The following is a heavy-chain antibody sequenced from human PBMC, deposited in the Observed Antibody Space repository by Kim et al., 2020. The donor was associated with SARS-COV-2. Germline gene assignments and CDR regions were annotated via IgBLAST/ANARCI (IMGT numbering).Heavy chain of an antibody. CDR1: GFSFSNYW. Sequence: GGSLRLSCAASGFSFSNYWMHWVRQAPGKGLVWVSLITNDGSTATYADSVKGRFTISRDNAKNTLYLQMNSLRAEDTAVYYCVRHKAVGAISADGRSGYCEQRPLLSVSA. J-gene: IGHJ4*01. CDR2: ITNDGSTA. D-gene: IGHD1-26*01. V-gene: IGHV3-74*03. CDR3: VRHKAVGAISADGRSGY.